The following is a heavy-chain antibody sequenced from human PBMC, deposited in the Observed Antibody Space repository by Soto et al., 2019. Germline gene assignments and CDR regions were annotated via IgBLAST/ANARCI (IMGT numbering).Heavy chain of an antibody. V-gene: IGHV4-4*02. J-gene: IGHJ4*02. D-gene: IGHD3-10*01. CDR1: GGSISSSNW. Sequence: QVQLQESGPGLVKPSGTLSLTCAVSGGSISSSNWWSWFRQHPRKGLEWIVEIYHSGSTNYNPSLKGRVTISVDKSTNQFSLKLSSVTAADTAVYYCARWDFYYCSGSFCDYWGQGTLVTVSS. CDR3: ARWDFYYCSGSFCDY. CDR2: IYHSGST.